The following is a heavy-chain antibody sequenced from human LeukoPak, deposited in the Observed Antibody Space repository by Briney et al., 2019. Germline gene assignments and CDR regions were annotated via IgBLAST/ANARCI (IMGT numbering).Heavy chain of an antibody. CDR1: GGSISSYY. CDR2: IYYSGST. V-gene: IGHV4-59*01. CDR3: AREIGSGWYLGAFDI. Sequence: SSETLSLTCTVSGGSISSYYWSWIRQPPGKGLEWIGYIYYSGSTNYNPSLKSRVTISVDTSKNQFSLKLSSVTAADTAVYYCAREIGSGWYLGAFDIWGQGAMVTVSS. J-gene: IGHJ3*02. D-gene: IGHD6-19*01.